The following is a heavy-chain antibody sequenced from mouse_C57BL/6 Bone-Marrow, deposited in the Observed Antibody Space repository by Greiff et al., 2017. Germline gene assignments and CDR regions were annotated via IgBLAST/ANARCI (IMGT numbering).Heavy chain of an antibody. CDR1: GYTFTSYW. D-gene: IGHD1-1*01. Sequence: VQLQQPGAELVKPGASVKLSCKASGYTFTSYWMHWVKQRPGQGLEWIGMIHPNSGSTNYNEKFKSKATLTVDKSSSTAYMQLSSLTSEDSAVYYCARLGCSSLFAYCGQGTLVTVSA. J-gene: IGHJ3*01. CDR3: ARLGCSSLFAY. V-gene: IGHV1-64*01. CDR2: IHPNSGST.